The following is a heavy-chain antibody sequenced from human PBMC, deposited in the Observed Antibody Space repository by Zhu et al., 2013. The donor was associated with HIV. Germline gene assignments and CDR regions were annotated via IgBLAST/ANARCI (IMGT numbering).Heavy chain of an antibody. D-gene: IGHD6-6*01. Sequence: QVQLVQSGAELKKPGASVRVSCQTSGYIFSDYHIHWIRQVPGQGLEWMGWINPNTGDTHFAQNFEGRVTFTKDTSITAVYMDLNSLKSDDTAVYYCARVGRGSSTYFYDMDLWGQGTTVTAS. CDR1: GYIFSDYH. J-gene: IGHJ6*02. CDR3: ARVGRGSSTYFYDMDL. V-gene: IGHV1-2*02. CDR2: INPNTGDT.